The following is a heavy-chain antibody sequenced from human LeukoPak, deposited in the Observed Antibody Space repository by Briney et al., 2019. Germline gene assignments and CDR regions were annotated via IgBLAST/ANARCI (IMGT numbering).Heavy chain of an antibody. CDR1: GYTFTGYF. Sequence: GASVKVSCKASGYTFTGYFMHWVRQAPGQGLEWMGWINPNSGGTNYAQKFQGWVTMTRDTSISTAYMELSSLRSEDTAVYYCARGTGSSSSGLFDYWGQGTLVTVSS. CDR2: INPNSGGT. V-gene: IGHV1-2*04. D-gene: IGHD6-6*01. J-gene: IGHJ4*02. CDR3: ARGTGSSSSGLFDY.